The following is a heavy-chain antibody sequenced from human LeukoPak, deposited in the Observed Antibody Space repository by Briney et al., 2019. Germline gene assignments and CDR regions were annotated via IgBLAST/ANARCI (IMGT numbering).Heavy chain of an antibody. CDR3: AKSRGATCYSSSDY. Sequence: PGGSLRLSCAASGFTFSNAWMSWVRQAPGKGLEWVGRIKSKTDGGTTDYAAPVKGRFTISRDDSKNTLYLQTNSLKTEDTAFYYCAKSRGATCYSSSDYWGQGTLVTVSS. CDR2: IKSKTDGGTT. J-gene: IGHJ4*02. V-gene: IGHV3-15*01. CDR1: GFTFSNAW. D-gene: IGHD2-15*01.